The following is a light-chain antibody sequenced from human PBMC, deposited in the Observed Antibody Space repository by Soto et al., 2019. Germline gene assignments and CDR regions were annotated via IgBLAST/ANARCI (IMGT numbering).Light chain of an antibody. CDR2: GAS. V-gene: IGKV3-15*01. J-gene: IGKJ1*01. Sequence: EVVMTQSPESLSVSPWETVTRAFMASQSVRSKLAWYQQKPGQAPRLFIYGASTRATGIPARFSGSGSGTDFTLTISRLEPEDFAVYYCQQYDSSPKTFGQGTKVDIK. CDR3: QQYDSSPKT. CDR1: QSVRSK.